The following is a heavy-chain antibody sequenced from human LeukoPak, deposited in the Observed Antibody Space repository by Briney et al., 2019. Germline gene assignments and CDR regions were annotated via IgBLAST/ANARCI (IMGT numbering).Heavy chain of an antibody. V-gene: IGHV4-59*01. J-gene: IGHJ6*03. CDR1: GGSISSYY. Sequence: PSETLSLTCTVSGGSISSYYWSWIRQPPGKGLEWIGYIYYSGSTNYNPSLKSRVTISVDTSKNQFSLKLGSVTAADTAVYYCARGLVGATYYYYYMDVWGKGTTVTVSS. D-gene: IGHD1-26*01. CDR2: IYYSGST. CDR3: ARGLVGATYYYYYMDV.